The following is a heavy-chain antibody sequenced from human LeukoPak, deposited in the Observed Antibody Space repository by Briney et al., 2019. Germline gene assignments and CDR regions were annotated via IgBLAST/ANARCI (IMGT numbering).Heavy chain of an antibody. CDR2: IKQDGSEK. Sequence: GGSLRLSCAASGFTFSSYWMSWVRQAPGKGLEWVANIKQDGSEKYYVDSVKGRFTISRDNAKNSLYLQMNSLRAEDTAVYYCARDTPYYYDSSGYYYDYWGQGTLVTVSS. J-gene: IGHJ4*02. D-gene: IGHD3-22*01. V-gene: IGHV3-7*01. CDR1: GFTFSSYW. CDR3: ARDTPYYYDSSGYYYDY.